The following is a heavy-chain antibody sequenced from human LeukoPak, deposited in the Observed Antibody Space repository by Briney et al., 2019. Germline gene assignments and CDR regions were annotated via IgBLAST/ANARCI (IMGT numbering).Heavy chain of an antibody. CDR1: GYTFTGYY. V-gene: IGHV1-2*02. D-gene: IGHD6-19*01. CDR3: ARDRYSSGWYSFDY. Sequence: ASVKVSCKASGYTFTGYYMHWVRQAPGQGLEWMGWINPNSGGTNYAQKFQGRVTMTRDTSISTAYMELSRLRSDDTAVYYCARDRYSSGWYSFDYWGQGTLVTVSS. J-gene: IGHJ4*02. CDR2: INPNSGGT.